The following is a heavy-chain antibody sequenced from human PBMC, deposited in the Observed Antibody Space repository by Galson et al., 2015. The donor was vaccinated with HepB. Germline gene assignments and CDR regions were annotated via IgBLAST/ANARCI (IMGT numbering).Heavy chain of an antibody. CDR1: GFTFSNYG. CDR2: ISHEGGTQ. J-gene: IGHJ4*02. D-gene: IGHD6-19*01. CDR3: AKEENEYASGWYWVY. V-gene: IGHV3-30*18. Sequence: SLRLSCAASGFTFSNYGMHWVRQTPDKGLEWVAVISHEGGTQYYADSVKGRFTISRDNSKNTLYLQMSSLTSEDTAIYYCAKEENEYASGWYWVYWGQGTLVTVSS.